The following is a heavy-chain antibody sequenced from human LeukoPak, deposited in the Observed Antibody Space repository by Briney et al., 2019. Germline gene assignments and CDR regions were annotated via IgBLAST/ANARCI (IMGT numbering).Heavy chain of an antibody. Sequence: GGSLRLACAASRFTFNTYWMHWVRQAPGKGLVWVSRIDSDGYSTAYADSVKGRFTISRDNAKNTLYLQMNSLRAEDTAVYYCASEGTTGTTWGPDYWGQGTLVTVSS. D-gene: IGHD1-1*01. J-gene: IGHJ4*02. CDR3: ASEGTTGTTWGPDY. CDR2: IDSDGYST. CDR1: RFTFNTYW. V-gene: IGHV3-74*01.